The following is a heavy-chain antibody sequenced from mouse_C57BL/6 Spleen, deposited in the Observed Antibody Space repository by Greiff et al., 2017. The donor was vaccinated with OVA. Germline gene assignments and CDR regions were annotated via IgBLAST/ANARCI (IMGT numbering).Heavy chain of an antibody. Sequence: EVMLVESGGGLVKPGGSLKLSCAASGFTFSSYTMSWVRQTPEKRLEWVATISGGGGNTYYPDSVKGRFTISRDNAKNTLYLQMSSLRSEDTALYYCARSRNNAMDYWGQGTSVTVSS. CDR3: ARSRNNAMDY. CDR2: ISGGGGNT. V-gene: IGHV5-9*01. CDR1: GFTFSSYT. D-gene: IGHD5-1-1*01. J-gene: IGHJ4*01.